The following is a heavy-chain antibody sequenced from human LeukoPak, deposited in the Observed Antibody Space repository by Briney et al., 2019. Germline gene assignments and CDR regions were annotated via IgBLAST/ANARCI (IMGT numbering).Heavy chain of an antibody. V-gene: IGHV4-31*03. CDR1: GGSISSGGYY. Sequence: SQTLSLTCTVSGGSISSGGYYWSWIRQHPGKGLEWIGYIYYSGSTYYNPSLKSRVTISVDTSKNQFSLKLSSVTAADTAVYYCARVTYYYDNSCYVYYFDYWGQGTLVTVSS. CDR3: ARVTYYYDNSCYVYYFDY. D-gene: IGHD3-22*01. CDR2: IYYSGST. J-gene: IGHJ4*01.